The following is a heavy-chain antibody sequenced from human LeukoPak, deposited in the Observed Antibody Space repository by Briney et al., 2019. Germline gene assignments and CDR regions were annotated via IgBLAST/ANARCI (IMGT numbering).Heavy chain of an antibody. J-gene: IGHJ4*02. V-gene: IGHV4-39*01. CDR2: IYYSGTT. CDR1: GGSIGSSSYY. Sequence: PSETLSLTCTVSGGSIGSSSYYWGWFRQPPGKGLGWIGGIYYSGTTYYNPSLRSRVTISIDTSNSQFALKLYSVTAADTAVYYCASGGLYGYFDYWGQGTLVTVSS. D-gene: IGHD3-16*01. CDR3: ASGGLYGYFDY.